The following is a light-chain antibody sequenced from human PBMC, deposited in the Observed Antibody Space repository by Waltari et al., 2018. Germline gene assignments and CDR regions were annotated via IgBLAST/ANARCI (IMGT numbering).Light chain of an antibody. J-gene: IGLJ1*01. V-gene: IGLV1-40*01. CDR1: SSNIGARQD. Sequence: QSVLTQPPSVSGAPGQTVTIPCTGTSSNIGARQDVEWYHQLPGTAPKLLIYPNNNRPSGVPDRFSGSKSGTSASLAITGLQAEDEAEYYCQSYDSSLTLYVFGTGTKVTVL. CDR2: PNN. CDR3: QSYDSSLTLYV.